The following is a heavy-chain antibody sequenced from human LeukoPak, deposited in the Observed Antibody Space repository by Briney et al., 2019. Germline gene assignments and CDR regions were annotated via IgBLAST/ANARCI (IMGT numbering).Heavy chain of an antibody. V-gene: IGHV4-34*01. Sequence: SETLSLTCAVYGGSFSGYYWSWIRQPPGKGLEWIGEINHSGSTNYNPSLKSRVTISVDTSKNQFSLKLSSVTAADTAMYYCARHKRLRHYYGSGSSSFDYWGQGTLVTVSS. CDR2: INHSGST. D-gene: IGHD3-10*01. CDR3: ARHKRLRHYYGSGSSSFDY. J-gene: IGHJ4*02. CDR1: GGSFSGYY.